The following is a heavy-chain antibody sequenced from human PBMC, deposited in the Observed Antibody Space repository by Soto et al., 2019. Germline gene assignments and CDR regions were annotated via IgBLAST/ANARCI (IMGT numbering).Heavy chain of an antibody. V-gene: IGHV3-7*01. CDR3: ARGRTWFAP. CDR1: GFTFSSYW. J-gene: IGHJ5*02. Sequence: GGSLRVSCAASGFTFSSYWMSWARQAPGKGLEWVANIKEDGSETYYVDSVKGRFTISRDNAKNSVLLQMNSLRGEHTAVYYCARGRTWFAPWGQGTLVTVSS. CDR2: IKEDGSET.